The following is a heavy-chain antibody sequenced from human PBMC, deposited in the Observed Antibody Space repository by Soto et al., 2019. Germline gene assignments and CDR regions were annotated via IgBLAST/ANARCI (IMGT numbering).Heavy chain of an antibody. CDR2: LNSDGSSI. D-gene: IGHD1-20*01. J-gene: IGHJ4*02. CDR3: ARGGLYKYYFDY. Sequence: EVQLVESGGGLVPPGGSLRLSCAASGFTFSSHWMHWVRQAPGKGLVWVSRLNSDGSSINYADSVRGRFTISRDNAKNTLYLHVNILRAEDTAVYSCARGGLYKYYFDYWGQGTLVTVSS. V-gene: IGHV3-74*01. CDR1: GFTFSSHW.